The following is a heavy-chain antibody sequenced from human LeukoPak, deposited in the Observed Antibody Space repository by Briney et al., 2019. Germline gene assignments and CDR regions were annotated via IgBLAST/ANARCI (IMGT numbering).Heavy chain of an antibody. D-gene: IGHD2-15*01. CDR1: GGTFSSYA. V-gene: IGHV1-69*05. J-gene: IGHJ4*02. CDR3: ARHLRRGGDFDY. Sequence: SVQVSCKASGGTFSSYAISWVRQAPGQGLEWMGGFIPIFGGAKYAQKFQGRLTITTDDSTSTTYMELSSLTSEDTAVYYCARHLRRGGDFDYWGQGTLVTVSS. CDR2: FIPIFGGA.